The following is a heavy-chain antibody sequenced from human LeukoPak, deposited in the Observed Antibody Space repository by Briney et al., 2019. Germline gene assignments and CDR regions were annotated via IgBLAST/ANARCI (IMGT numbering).Heavy chain of an antibody. J-gene: IGHJ6*02. Sequence: GGSLRLSCVASGFTFSSYAMSWVRQAPGKGLEWVSGIGGSGGCTYYADSMKGRFTISRDNSKTTLYLQMNSLRAEDTAVYYCAKERYYYGSGSYYYYYYGMDVWGQGTTVTVSS. CDR2: IGGSGGCT. CDR1: GFTFSSYA. CDR3: AKERYYYGSGSYYYYYYGMDV. V-gene: IGHV3-23*01. D-gene: IGHD3-10*01.